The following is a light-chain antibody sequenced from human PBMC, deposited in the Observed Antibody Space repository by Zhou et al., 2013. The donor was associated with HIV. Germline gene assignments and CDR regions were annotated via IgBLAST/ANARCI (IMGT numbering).Light chain of an antibody. Sequence: QSALTQSASVSGSPGQSIAISCTGTTSDIGGYNFVSWYQQHPGGAPKVIIYDVTDRPSGVSNRFSGSKSGNTASLTISGLQAEDEADYYCSSYTSSSTLRVVFGGGTKLTVL. CDR2: DVT. V-gene: IGLV2-14*03. J-gene: IGLJ2*01. CDR3: SSYTSSSTLRVV. CDR1: TSDIGGYNF.